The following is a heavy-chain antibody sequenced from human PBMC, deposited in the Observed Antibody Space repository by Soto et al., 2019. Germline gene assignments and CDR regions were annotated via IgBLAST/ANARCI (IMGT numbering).Heavy chain of an antibody. V-gene: IGHV3-23*01. J-gene: IGHJ4*02. CDR3: AKNPGYYYDSTGYHFDY. D-gene: IGHD3-22*01. CDR2: ISGSGGTT. Sequence: GGSLRLSCAASGFTFSSYAMSWVRQAPGKGLEWVSAISGSGGTTWYAGSVRGRFTISRDDSKNTLYLQMNSLRAEDTAVYYCAKNPGYYYDSTGYHFDYWGQGTLVTVSS. CDR1: GFTFSSYA.